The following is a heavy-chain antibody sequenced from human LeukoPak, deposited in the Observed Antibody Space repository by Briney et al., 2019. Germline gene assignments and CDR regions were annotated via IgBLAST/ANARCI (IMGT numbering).Heavy chain of an antibody. CDR2: LYHSGSP. Sequence: PSETLSLTCTVSGYSIKSGYYWGWIRQPPGKGLEWIGSLYHSGSPYYNPSLKSRVTISVDTSKNQFSLKLSSVTAADTAVYYCARLTLREGWSADYWGQGTLVTVSS. CDR3: ARLTLREGWSADY. V-gene: IGHV4-38-2*02. D-gene: IGHD6-19*01. J-gene: IGHJ4*02. CDR1: GYSIKSGYY.